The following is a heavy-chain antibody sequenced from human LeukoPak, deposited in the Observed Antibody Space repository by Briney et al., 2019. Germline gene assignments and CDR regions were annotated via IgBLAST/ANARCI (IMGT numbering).Heavy chain of an antibody. CDR2: ISAYNGNT. D-gene: IGHD2-2*01. V-gene: IGHV1-18*01. Sequence: ASVKVSCKATGYTFTTYGISWLRQAPGQGLEWMGWISAYNGNTNYAQKLQGRVTMTTDTSTSTAYMELRSLRSDDTAVYCCARGGYCSSASCYLRTSGFDYWGQGTLVTVSS. J-gene: IGHJ4*02. CDR1: GYTFTTYG. CDR3: ARGGYCSSASCYLRTSGFDY.